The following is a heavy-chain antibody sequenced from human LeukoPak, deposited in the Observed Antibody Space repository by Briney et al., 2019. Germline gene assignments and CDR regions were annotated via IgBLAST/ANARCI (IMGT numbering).Heavy chain of an antibody. J-gene: IGHJ1*01. CDR1: GGTFSSYA. Sequence: SVTVSCTASGGTFSSYAISWVRQAPGQGLEWMGGIIPIFGTANYAQKFQGRVTITADESTSTAYMELSSLRSEDTAVYYCARDVRYCSGGSCQRSWEYFQHWGQGTLVTVSS. D-gene: IGHD2-15*01. CDR2: IIPIFGTA. V-gene: IGHV1-69*13. CDR3: ARDVRYCSGGSCQRSWEYFQH.